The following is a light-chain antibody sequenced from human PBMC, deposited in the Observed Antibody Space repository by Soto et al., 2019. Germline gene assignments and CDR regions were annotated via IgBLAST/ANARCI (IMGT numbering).Light chain of an antibody. J-gene: IGKJ1*01. CDR1: QTITGTY. V-gene: IGKV3-20*01. CDR3: QQYGSSLTWT. CDR2: GAS. Sequence: EVVVTRFRGTLSLSPGERATLSCRASQTITGTYLAWYQQKPGQAPRLLIHGASTRATGIPDRFSGGGAGTDFNLNISRVEPEDFAVYYCQQYGSSLTWTFGQGTKVDIK.